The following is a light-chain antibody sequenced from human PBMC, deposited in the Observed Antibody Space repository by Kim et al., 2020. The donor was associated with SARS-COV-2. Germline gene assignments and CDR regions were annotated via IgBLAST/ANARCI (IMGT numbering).Light chain of an antibody. J-gene: IGLJ2*01. Sequence: APAQTGRIACGGNNIGSKSVLLDQQKPGQAPVLVIYSDSERRSGIPERFSGSTSGNTAPLTISRVGAGDEADYYCKVWDSSSAHVVFGGGPKRPV. CDR1: NIGSKS. CDR3: KVWDSSSAHVV. V-gene: IGLV3-21*04. CDR2: SDS.